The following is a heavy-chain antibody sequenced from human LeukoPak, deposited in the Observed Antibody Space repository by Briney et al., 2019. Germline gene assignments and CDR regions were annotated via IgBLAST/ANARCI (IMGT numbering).Heavy chain of an antibody. J-gene: IGHJ4*02. CDR3: ARDRHDYTHYFDY. CDR1: GITFSTYW. CDR2: IKQDGSEK. V-gene: IGHV3-7*01. Sequence: GGSLRLSCAASGITFSTYWMSWVRQAPGKGLEGVANIKQDGSEKCYVDSVKGRFTISRDNAKNSLYLQMNSLRAEDTAVYYCARDRHDYTHYFDYWGQGTLVTVSS. D-gene: IGHD4-11*01.